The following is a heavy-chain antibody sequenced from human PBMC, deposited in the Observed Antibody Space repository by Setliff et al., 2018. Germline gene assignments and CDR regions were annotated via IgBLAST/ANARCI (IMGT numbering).Heavy chain of an antibody. CDR1: GYPFISYD. J-gene: IGHJ6*03. Sequence: SVKVSCKASGYPFISYDINWVRQAPGQGLEWMGGIIPFFRTANYAQNFQDRVTITTDTSTSTAYMELRSLRSDDTAVYYCARDTRGYSYGYWYDYMDVWGKGTTVTVSS. V-gene: IGHV1-69*05. CDR3: ARDTRGYSYGYWYDYMDV. D-gene: IGHD5-18*01. CDR2: IIPFFRTA.